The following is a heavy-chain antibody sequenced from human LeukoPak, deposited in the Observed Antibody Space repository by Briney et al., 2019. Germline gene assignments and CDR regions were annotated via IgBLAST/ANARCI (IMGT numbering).Heavy chain of an antibody. Sequence: SVKVSCKASGGTFSSYAISWVRQAPGQGLEWMGGIIPIFGTANYAQKFQGRVTITADESTSTAYMELSSLRSEDTAVYYCAGSLGYCTSNVCYLKYWGQGTLVTVSS. D-gene: IGHD2-8*01. J-gene: IGHJ4*02. CDR2: IIPIFGTA. V-gene: IGHV1-69*13. CDR3: AGSLGYCTSNVCYLKY. CDR1: GGTFSSYA.